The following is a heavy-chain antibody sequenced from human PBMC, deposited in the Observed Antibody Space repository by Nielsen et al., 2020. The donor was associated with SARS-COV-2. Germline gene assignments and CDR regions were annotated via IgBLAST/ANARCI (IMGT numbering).Heavy chain of an antibody. D-gene: IGHD1-26*01. CDR2: MWYHGGDE. Sequence: GESLKISCEASGFTLSSHGMHWVRQPPGKGLEWVAHMWYHGGDEYYAGSVKGRFTISRDNSKNTLYLQMNSLRTEDTAVYYCASPAQGSSGTYYYYGLDVWGQGTTVTVSS. CDR3: ASPAQGSSGTYYYYGLDV. CDR1: GFTLSSHG. V-gene: IGHV3-30*02. J-gene: IGHJ6*02.